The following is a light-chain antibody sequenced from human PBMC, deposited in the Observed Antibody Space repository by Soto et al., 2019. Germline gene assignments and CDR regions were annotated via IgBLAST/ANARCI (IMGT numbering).Light chain of an antibody. CDR1: QSVSSSY. V-gene: IGKV3D-20*02. J-gene: IGKJ3*01. CDR3: QQRGSWPAT. Sequence: EIVLTQSPGTLSLSPGERATLSCRASQSVSSSYLAWYQQKPGQAPRLLIYGASSRATGIPDRFSGSGSGTDFTLTISSLEAEDSAVYYCQQRGSWPATFGPGTKVDI. CDR2: GAS.